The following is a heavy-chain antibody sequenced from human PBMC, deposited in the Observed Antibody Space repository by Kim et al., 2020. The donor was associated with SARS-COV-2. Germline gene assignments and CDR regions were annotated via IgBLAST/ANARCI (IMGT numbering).Heavy chain of an antibody. CDR2: INHSGST. D-gene: IGHD6-13*01. V-gene: IGHV4-34*01. J-gene: IGHJ6*02. Sequence: SETLSLTCAVYGGSFSGYYWSWIRQPPGKGLEWIGEINHSGSTNYNPSLKSRVTISVDTSKNQFSLKLSSVTAPDTAVYYCAGDLIAAAGTVGYYYYGMDVWGQGTTVTVSS. CDR1: GGSFSGYY. CDR3: AGDLIAAAGTVGYYYYGMDV.